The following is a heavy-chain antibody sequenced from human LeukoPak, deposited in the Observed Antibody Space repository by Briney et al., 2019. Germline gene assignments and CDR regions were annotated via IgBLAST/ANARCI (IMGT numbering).Heavy chain of an antibody. J-gene: IGHJ4*02. CDR3: ARVQDTTMGHFDY. D-gene: IGHD1-1*01. V-gene: IGHV4-59*08. CDR1: GGSISSYY. Sequence: SETLSLTCTVSGGSISSYYWSWIRQPPGKGLEWIGYIYYSGSTNYNPSLKSRVTISVDTSKNQFSLKLSSVTAADTAVYYCARVQDTTMGHFDYWGQGTLVTVSS. CDR2: IYYSGST.